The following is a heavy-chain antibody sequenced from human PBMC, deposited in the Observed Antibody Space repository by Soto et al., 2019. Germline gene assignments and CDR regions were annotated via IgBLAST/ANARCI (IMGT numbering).Heavy chain of an antibody. CDR3: ESLAHDSSGYYPFDS. CDR2: IYYSGST. Sequence: SGTLSLTCTVSGGSVSSSSYYWGWIGQPPGKGLEWIGSIYYSGSTYYNPSLKSRVTISVDSSKNQFSLKLSYVTAADTDVHYCESLAHDSSGYYPFDSCGQGTMVTVS. D-gene: IGHD3-22*01. J-gene: IGHJ4*02. CDR1: GGSVSSSSYY. V-gene: IGHV4-39*01.